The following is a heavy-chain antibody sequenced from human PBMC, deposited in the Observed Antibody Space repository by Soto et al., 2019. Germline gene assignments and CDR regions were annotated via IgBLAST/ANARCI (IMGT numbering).Heavy chain of an antibody. V-gene: IGHV4-4*07. D-gene: IGHD3-10*01. CDR3: VRGDVFDI. Sequence: QLQLQESGPGLVKPSETLSLRCTVSDGSISGYYWSWVRQPAGKGLEWIGRIYSTGNANYNPSLKSRVTMSVDTSQNRFSLELTSVTAADTAMYYCVRGDVFDIWGRGTKVTVSS. CDR2: IYSTGNA. CDR1: DGSISGYY. J-gene: IGHJ3*02.